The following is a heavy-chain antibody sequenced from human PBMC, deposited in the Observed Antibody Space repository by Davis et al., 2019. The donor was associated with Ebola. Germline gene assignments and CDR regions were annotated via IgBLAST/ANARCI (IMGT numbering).Heavy chain of an antibody. Sequence: SGPTLVKPTETLTLTCTVSGFSLSNARMGVSWIRQPPGKALDWLAHIFSNDENSYSTSLKSRLTISKDTSKSQVVLTMTNMDPVDTATYYCARIKGRWELLSWFDPWGQGTLVTVSS. J-gene: IGHJ5*02. D-gene: IGHD1-26*01. CDR3: ARIKGRWELLSWFDP. CDR1: GFSLSNARMG. V-gene: IGHV2-26*01. CDR2: IFSNDEN.